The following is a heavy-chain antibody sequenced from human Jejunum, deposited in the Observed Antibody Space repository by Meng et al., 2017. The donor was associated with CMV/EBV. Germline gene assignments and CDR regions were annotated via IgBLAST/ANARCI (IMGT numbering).Heavy chain of an antibody. J-gene: IGHJ4*02. CDR1: GYMFTRDP. V-gene: IGHV1-46*01. CDR2: INPSTGST. CDR3: ARDSPLVY. Sequence: VSCKASGYMFTRDPMHWVRQAPGQGLEWMGMINPSTGSTTYTEKFQGRVTMTSDTSTSTVYMEMTSLRPEDTAIYYCARDSPLVYWGQGTLVTVSS.